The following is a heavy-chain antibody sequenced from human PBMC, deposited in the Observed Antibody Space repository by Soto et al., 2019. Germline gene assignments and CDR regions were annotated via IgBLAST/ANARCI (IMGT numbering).Heavy chain of an antibody. CDR1: GFTFSSYA. J-gene: IGHJ4*02. V-gene: IGHV3-23*01. D-gene: IGHD2-2*01. Sequence: GGSLRLSCAASGFTFSSYAMSWVRQAPGKGLEWVSAISGSGGSTYYADSVKGRFTISRDNSKNTLYLQMNSLRAEDTAVYYCARDIVVVPAARLFDYWGQGTLVTVSS. CDR3: ARDIVVVPAARLFDY. CDR2: ISGSGGST.